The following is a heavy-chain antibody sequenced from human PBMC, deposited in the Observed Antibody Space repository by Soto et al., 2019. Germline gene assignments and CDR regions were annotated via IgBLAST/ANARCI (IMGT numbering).Heavy chain of an antibody. CDR3: ARATRVAGLFDY. CDR2: IIPILGIA. CDR1: GGTFSSYT. Sequence: GASVKVSSKASGGTFSSYTISGVRQAPGQGLEWMGRIIPILGIANYAQKFQGRVTITADKSTSTAYMELSSLRSEDTAVYYCARATRVAGLFDYWGQGNSVTVSS. V-gene: IGHV1-69*02. J-gene: IGHJ4*02. D-gene: IGHD6-19*01.